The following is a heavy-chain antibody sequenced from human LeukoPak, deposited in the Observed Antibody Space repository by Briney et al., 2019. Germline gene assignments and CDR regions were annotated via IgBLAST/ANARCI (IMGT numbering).Heavy chain of an antibody. V-gene: IGHV4-39*07. CDR2: IYYSGST. CDR1: GGSISSSSYY. D-gene: IGHD4-17*01. Sequence: PSETLSLTCTVSGGSISSSSYYWGWIRQPPGKGLEWIGSIYYSGSTYYNPSLKSRVTISVDTSKNQFSLKLSSVTAADTAVYYCARDFNRPPPDYGVQLYYFDYWGQGTLVTVSS. CDR3: ARDFNRPPPDYGVQLYYFDY. J-gene: IGHJ4*02.